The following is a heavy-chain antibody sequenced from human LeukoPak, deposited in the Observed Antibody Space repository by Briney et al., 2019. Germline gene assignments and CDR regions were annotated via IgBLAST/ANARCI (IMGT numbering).Heavy chain of an antibody. D-gene: IGHD3-9*01. Sequence: SETLSLTCTVSGGSISSYFWNWIRQPPGKGLEWIGYIYYSGSTNYNPSLKSRVTISVDTSKNQFSLKLSSVTAADTAVYYCARSKDILTGYCFDYWGQGTLVTVSS. CDR2: IYYSGST. V-gene: IGHV4-59*01. J-gene: IGHJ4*02. CDR1: GGSISSYF. CDR3: ARSKDILTGYCFDY.